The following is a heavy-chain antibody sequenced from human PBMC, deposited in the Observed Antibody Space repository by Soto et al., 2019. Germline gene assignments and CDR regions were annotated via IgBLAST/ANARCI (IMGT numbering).Heavy chain of an antibody. V-gene: IGHV4-34*01. J-gene: IGHJ4*02. D-gene: IGHD6-19*01. Sequence: QVQLQQWGAGLLKPSETLSLTCAVYGGSFSGYYWSWIRQPPGKGLEWIGEINHSGSTNYNPSLKSRVTISVDTSKNQFSLKLSSVTAVDTAVYYCATLAVAGHRLDYWGQGTLVTVSS. CDR3: ATLAVAGHRLDY. CDR2: INHSGST. CDR1: GGSFSGYY.